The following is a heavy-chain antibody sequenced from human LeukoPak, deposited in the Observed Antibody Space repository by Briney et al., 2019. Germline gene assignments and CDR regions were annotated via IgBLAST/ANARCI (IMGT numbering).Heavy chain of an antibody. D-gene: IGHD6-19*01. J-gene: IGHJ4*02. Sequence: SQTLSLTCAISGDXVSSNSAAWNWIRQSPSRCLEWLGRTYYRSKWYSDYAVSVRGRITINPDTSKNQFSLQLNSVTPEDSAVYYCAREAGRGWTFEYWGQGALVTVSS. CDR3: AREAGRGWTFEY. CDR2: TYYRSKWYS. V-gene: IGHV6-1*01. CDR1: GDXVSSNSAA.